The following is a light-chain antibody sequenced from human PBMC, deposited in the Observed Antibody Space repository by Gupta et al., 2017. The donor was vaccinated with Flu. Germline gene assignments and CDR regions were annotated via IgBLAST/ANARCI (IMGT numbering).Light chain of an antibody. V-gene: IGLV2-8*01. CDR1: SSDVGGYNF. CDR2: EVN. Sequence: SSDVGGYNFVSWYQQHPGKAPKLLIYEVNKRPSGVPDRFSGSKSGNTASLTVSGLQAEDEADYYCSSYAVSNYLVFGGGAELTVL. CDR3: SSYAVSNYLV. J-gene: IGLJ2*01.